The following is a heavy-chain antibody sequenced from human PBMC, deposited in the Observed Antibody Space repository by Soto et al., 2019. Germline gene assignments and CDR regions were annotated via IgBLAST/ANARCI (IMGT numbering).Heavy chain of an antibody. CDR1: GFTFSSYW. Sequence: EVQLVESGGGLVQPGASLRLSCAASGFTFSSYWMAWVRQAPGKGLEWVANINKDGSEKYYVDSVKGRFTISRDNGKNSVYLQMNSLRVEDTAVYYCARGSDIVWDVWGQGTTVTVSS. J-gene: IGHJ6*02. D-gene: IGHD2-15*01. V-gene: IGHV3-7*01. CDR3: ARGSDIVWDV. CDR2: INKDGSEK.